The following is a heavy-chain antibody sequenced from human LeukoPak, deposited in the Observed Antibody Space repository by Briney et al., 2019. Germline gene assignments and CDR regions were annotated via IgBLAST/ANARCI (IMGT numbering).Heavy chain of an antibody. J-gene: IGHJ4*02. D-gene: IGHD3-10*01. CDR3: ARRGGSGRSFDY. Sequence: SETLSLTCTVSGGSVSSGTYYWSWIRQPPGKGLEWIGYIYYTGSTNYNPSLKSRLTISVDTSKNQFSLKLSSVTASDTAVYYCARRGGSGRSFDYWGQGTLVTVSS. V-gene: IGHV4-61*01. CDR1: GGSVSSGTYY. CDR2: IYYTGST.